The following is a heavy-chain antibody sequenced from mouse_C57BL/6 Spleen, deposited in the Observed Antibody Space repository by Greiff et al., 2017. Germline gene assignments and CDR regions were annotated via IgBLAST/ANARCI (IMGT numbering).Heavy chain of an antibody. V-gene: IGHV3-6*01. CDR3: ATYGYDGGFAY. CDR1: GYSITSGYY. J-gene: IGHJ3*01. CDR2: ISYDGSN. D-gene: IGHD2-2*01. Sequence: EVQLQQSGPGLVKPSQSLSLTCSVTGYSITSGYYWNWIRQFPGNKLEWMGYISYDGSNNYNPSLKNRISITRDTSKNQFFLKLNSVTTEDTATYYCATYGYDGGFAYWGQGTLVTVSA.